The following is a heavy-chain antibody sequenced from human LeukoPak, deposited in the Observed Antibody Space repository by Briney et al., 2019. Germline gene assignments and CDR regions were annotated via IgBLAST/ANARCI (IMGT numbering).Heavy chain of an antibody. CDR3: ARVFGDHFWYFDL. J-gene: IGHJ2*01. V-gene: IGHV6-1*01. CDR2: TFYRSKWYT. D-gene: IGHD3-16*01. Sequence: SQTLSLTCAISGDSVSSNSAAWNWIRQSPSRGLEWLGRTFYRSKWYTNYAVSVKSRIITNPDTSKNQFSLQLNSVTPEDTAVYYCARVFGDHFWYFDLWGRGTLVTVSS. CDR1: GDSVSSNSAA.